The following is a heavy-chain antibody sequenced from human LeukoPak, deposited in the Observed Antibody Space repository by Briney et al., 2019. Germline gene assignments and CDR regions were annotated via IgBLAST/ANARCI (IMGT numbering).Heavy chain of an antibody. CDR1: GFTFSNAW. Sequence: GSLRLSCAASGFTFSNAWMSWVRQAPGKGLEWIGYIYYSGSTNYNPSLKSRVTISVDTSKNQFSLKLSSVTAADTAVYYCARLARAIVVVPAAADYWGQGTLVTVSS. CDR2: IYYSGST. J-gene: IGHJ4*02. V-gene: IGHV4-59*01. D-gene: IGHD2-2*01. CDR3: ARLARAIVVVPAAADY.